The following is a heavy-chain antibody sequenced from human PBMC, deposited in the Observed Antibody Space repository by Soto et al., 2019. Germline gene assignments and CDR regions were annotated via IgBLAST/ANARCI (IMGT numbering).Heavy chain of an antibody. V-gene: IGHV3-33*01. CDR3: ARDAYLGSGSYAY. CDR1: GFTFSSYG. CDR2: IWYDGSDK. D-gene: IGHD3-10*01. J-gene: IGHJ4*02. Sequence: VQLVESGGGLVQPGRSLRLSCAASGFTFSSYGMHWVRQAPGKGLEWVALIWYDGSDKYYADSVKGRFTISRDDSKNTLYLQMNSLSAEDTAVYYCARDAYLGSGSYAYWGQGTLVTVSS.